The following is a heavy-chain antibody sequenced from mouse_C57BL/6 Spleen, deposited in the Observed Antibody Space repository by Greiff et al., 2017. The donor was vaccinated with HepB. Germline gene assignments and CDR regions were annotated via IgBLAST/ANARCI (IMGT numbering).Heavy chain of an antibody. CDR3: ARHYSAYFDY. Sequence: VQLQQSGPELVKPGASVKISCKASGYAFSSSWMNWVKQRPGKGLEWIGRIYPGDGDTNYNGKFKGKATLTADKSSSTAYMQLSSLTSEDSAVYFCARHYSAYFDYWGQGTTLTVSS. CDR2: IYPGDGDT. CDR1: GYAFSSSW. D-gene: IGHD2-12*01. J-gene: IGHJ2*01. V-gene: IGHV1-82*01.